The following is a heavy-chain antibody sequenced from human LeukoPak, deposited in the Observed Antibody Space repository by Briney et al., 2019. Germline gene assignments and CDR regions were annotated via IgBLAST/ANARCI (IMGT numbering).Heavy chain of an antibody. CDR2: ISANKGDT. V-gene: IGHV1-18*01. J-gene: IGHJ4*02. Sequence: ASLKVSCKTSGYTFISYGISWLRQAPGQGIEWMGWISANKGDTEYAQKFQGRLTVTRDTSTSTAYMELRSLRSDDTAVYYCARGGYDILTGSNDYWGQGTLVTVSS. CDR3: ARGGYDILTGSNDY. D-gene: IGHD3-9*01. CDR1: GYTFISYG.